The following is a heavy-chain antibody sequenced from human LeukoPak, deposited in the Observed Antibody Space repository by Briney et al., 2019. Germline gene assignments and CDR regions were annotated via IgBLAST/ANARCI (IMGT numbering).Heavy chain of an antibody. CDR1: GYTFTGYY. D-gene: IGHD5-12*01. V-gene: IGHV1-2*06. CDR3: ATDLGRGYSGYDT. J-gene: IGHJ4*02. Sequence: ASVKVSCKASGYTFTGYYMHWVRQAPGQGLEWMGRINPNSGGTNYAQKFQGRVTMTEDTSTDTAYMELSSLRSEDTAVYYCATDLGRGYSGYDTWGQGTLVTVSS. CDR2: INPNSGGT.